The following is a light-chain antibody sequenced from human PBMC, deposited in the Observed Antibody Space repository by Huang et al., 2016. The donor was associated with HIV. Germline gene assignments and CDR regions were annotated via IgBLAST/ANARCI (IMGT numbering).Light chain of an antibody. CDR1: ESVSSN. CDR3: QQYNDWPPIT. CDR2: DAS. J-gene: IGKJ5*01. Sequence: EIVMTQSPDTLSVSPGQRVTLSCRASESVSSNLAGYQQKSGQAPGLLIHDASTRATGIPARFSGSGSGTEFTLTISSLLSEDFAVYYCQQYNDWPPITFGQGTRLEIK. V-gene: IGKV3-15*01.